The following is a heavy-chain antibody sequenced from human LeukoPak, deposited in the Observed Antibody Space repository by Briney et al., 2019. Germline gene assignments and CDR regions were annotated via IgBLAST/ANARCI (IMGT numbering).Heavy chain of an antibody. V-gene: IGHV2-5*02. D-gene: IGHD4-11*01. J-gene: IGHJ4*02. CDR3: EHTYSTYGKQRLSYFDY. CDR2: LYWDADK. CDR1: GFSLNTTNGVG. Sequence: SGPTLVKPTQTLTLTCTFSGFSLNTTNGVGVGWIRQPPGKALEWLALLYWDADKRYSPSLKSRLTITKDTSKNQVVLTMTNMDPVDTATYYCEHTYSTYGKQRLSYFDYWGQGTLITVSS.